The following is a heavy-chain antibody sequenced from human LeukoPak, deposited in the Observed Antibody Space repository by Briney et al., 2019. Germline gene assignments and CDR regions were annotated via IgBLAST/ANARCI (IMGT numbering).Heavy chain of an antibody. J-gene: IGHJ4*02. V-gene: IGHV1-46*01. CDR2: INPSGGST. Sequence: ASVKVSCKASGYTFTSYYMHWVRQAPGQGLEWMGIINPSGGSTSYTQKLQGRVTMTTVTSTSTAYMELRSLRSDDTAVYYCAREEKPGPGIAVAGTNYWGQGTLVTVSS. CDR3: AREEKPGPGIAVAGTNY. CDR1: GYTFTSYY. D-gene: IGHD6-19*01.